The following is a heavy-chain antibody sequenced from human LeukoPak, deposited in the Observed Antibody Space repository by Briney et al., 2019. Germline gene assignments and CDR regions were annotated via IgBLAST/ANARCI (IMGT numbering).Heavy chain of an antibody. D-gene: IGHD3-9*01. V-gene: IGHV4-59*11. CDR3: ARDPGDTDWYNFDF. J-gene: IGHJ4*02. CDR1: ARTLSGHC. Sequence: SDTLSLTCTVSARTLSGHCWSWVRRPPGNGLENIGYIHSSGSTNYNPSYKSRVTVSLEMSKNQFSLSLSSVTAADTAVYYCARDPGDTDWYNFDFWGQGILVTVSS. CDR2: IHSSGST.